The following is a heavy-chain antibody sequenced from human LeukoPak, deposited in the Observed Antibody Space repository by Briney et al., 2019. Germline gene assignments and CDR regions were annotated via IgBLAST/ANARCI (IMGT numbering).Heavy chain of an antibody. CDR1: GGSISSSSYY. V-gene: IGHV4-39*07. D-gene: IGHD1-26*01. Sequence: SETLSLTCAVSGGSISSSSYYWGWIRQPPGKGLEWIGSIYYSGSTYYNPSLKSRVTISVDTSKNQFSLKLSSVTAADTAVYYCARGQVGATPPAYWGQGTLVTVSS. J-gene: IGHJ4*02. CDR2: IYYSGST. CDR3: ARGQVGATPPAY.